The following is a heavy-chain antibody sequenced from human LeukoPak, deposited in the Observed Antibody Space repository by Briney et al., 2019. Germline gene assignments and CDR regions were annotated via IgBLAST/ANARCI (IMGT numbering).Heavy chain of an antibody. CDR2: ISSSSSYI. Sequence: PGGSLRLSCAASGFTFSSYSMNWVRQAPGKGLEWVSSISSSSSYIYYADSVKGRFTISRDNAKNSLYLRMNSLRAEDTAVYYCARDCRRYFDWPPCDAFDIWGQGTMVTVSS. CDR3: ARDCRRYFDWPPCDAFDI. J-gene: IGHJ3*02. D-gene: IGHD3-9*01. V-gene: IGHV3-21*01. CDR1: GFTFSSYS.